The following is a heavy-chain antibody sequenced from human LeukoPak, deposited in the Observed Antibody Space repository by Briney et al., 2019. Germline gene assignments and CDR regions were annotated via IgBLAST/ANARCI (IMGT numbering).Heavy chain of an antibody. Sequence: GGSLGLSCAASGFTFSSFDLNWVRQAPGKGLEWVSYISSSDTTIYYGDSVKGRFTISRDNAKNSLYLQMNSLRAEDTAVYYCARGNYVFPKYYFDYWGQGTLVTVSS. CDR3: ARGNYVFPKYYFDY. CDR2: ISSSDTTI. V-gene: IGHV3-48*03. CDR1: GFTFSSFD. D-gene: IGHD3-16*01. J-gene: IGHJ4*02.